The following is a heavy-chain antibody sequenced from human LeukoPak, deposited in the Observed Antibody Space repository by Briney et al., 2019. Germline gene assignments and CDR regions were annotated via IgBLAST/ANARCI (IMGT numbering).Heavy chain of an antibody. V-gene: IGHV3-15*01. J-gene: IGHJ3*02. D-gene: IGHD3-10*01. CDR3: TTDRGGSSGYAFDI. CDR2: IKSKTDGGTT. CDR1: GFTFSNAW. Sequence: GGSLRLSCAASGFTFSNAWMSWVRQAPEKGLEWVGRIKSKTDGGTTDYAAPVKGRFTISRDDSKNTLYLQMNSLKTEDTAVYYCTTDRGGSSGYAFDIWGQGTMVTVSS.